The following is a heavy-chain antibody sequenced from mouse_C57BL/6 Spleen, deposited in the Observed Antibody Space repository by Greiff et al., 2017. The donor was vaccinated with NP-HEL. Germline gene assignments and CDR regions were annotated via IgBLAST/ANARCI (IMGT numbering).Heavy chain of an antibody. V-gene: IGHV1-80*01. CDR3: ASTSYYSNYVSAY. J-gene: IGHJ3*01. Sequence: QVQLQQSGAELVKPGASVKISCKASGYAFSSYWMNWVKQRPGKGLEWIGQIYPGDGDTNYNGKFKGKATLTADKSSSTAYMQLSSLTSEDSAVYVCASTSYYSNYVSAYWGQGTLVTVSA. CDR2: IYPGDGDT. CDR1: GYAFSSYW. D-gene: IGHD2-5*01.